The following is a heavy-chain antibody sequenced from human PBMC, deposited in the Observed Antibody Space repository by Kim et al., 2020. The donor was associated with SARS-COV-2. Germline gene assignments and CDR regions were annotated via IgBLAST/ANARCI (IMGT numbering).Heavy chain of an antibody. V-gene: IGHV5-51*01. D-gene: IGHD5-12*01. CDR3: ARLTGTGGYDFDY. Sequence: YSPSFQGQVTISADKSISTAYLQWSSLKASDTAMYYCARLTGTGGYDFDYWGQGTLVTVSS. J-gene: IGHJ4*02.